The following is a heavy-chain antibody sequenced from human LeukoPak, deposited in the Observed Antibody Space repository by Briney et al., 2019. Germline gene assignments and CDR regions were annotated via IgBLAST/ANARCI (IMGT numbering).Heavy chain of an antibody. CDR1: GYTFITYG. D-gene: IGHD6-19*01. Sequence: ASVKVSCKASGYTFITYGISWVRQAPGQGLGWMGWISAYNGNTKYARNFQGRVTMTTDTSTSTAYMELRSLTSDDTAVYYCAKDKGLSSGWYDWGQGTLVTVSS. CDR2: ISAYNGNT. V-gene: IGHV1-18*01. J-gene: IGHJ4*02. CDR3: AKDKGLSSGWYD.